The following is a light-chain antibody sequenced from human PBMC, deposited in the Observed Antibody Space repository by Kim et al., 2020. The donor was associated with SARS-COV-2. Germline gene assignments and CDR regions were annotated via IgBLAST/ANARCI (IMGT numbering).Light chain of an antibody. CDR3: QQYYISPYT. CDR1: ESFSSW. J-gene: IGKJ2*01. Sequence: DIQMTQSPSTLSASVGDTVTISCRASESFSSWLAWYQQKPGKVPNLLIYKASNLESGVPSRFSGSESGTEFTLTISSLQPDDFATYYCQQYYISPYTFGQGTKLEI. V-gene: IGKV1-5*03. CDR2: KAS.